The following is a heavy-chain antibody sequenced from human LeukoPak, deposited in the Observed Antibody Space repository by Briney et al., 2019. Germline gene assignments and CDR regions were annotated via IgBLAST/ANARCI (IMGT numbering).Heavy chain of an antibody. CDR2: IYHTGST. J-gene: IGHJ5*02. D-gene: IGHD1-26*01. V-gene: IGHV4-34*01. CDR3: ARGGNYWPQWWFDP. Sequence: SETLSLTCAVYGGSFSNYHWSWIRQPPGKGLEWIGDIYHTGSTTYNPSLKSRVTMSLDASKNQFSLELNSVTPADTAVYYCARGGNYWPQWWFDPWGRGTLVSVSS. CDR1: GGSFSNYH.